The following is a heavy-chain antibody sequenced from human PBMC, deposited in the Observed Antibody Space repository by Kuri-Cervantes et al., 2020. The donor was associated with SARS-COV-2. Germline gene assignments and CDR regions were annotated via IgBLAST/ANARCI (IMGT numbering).Heavy chain of an antibody. CDR3: ARVKAPVLRFLEWPKKKYYFDY. V-gene: IGHV4-31*03. J-gene: IGHJ4*02. Sequence: LRLSCTVSGGSISSGGYYWSWIRQHPGKGLEWIGYIYYSGSTYYNPSLKSRVTISVDTSKNQFSLKLSSVTASDTAVYYCARVKAPVLRFLEWPKKKYYFDYWGQGTLVTVSS. CDR1: GGSISSGGYY. CDR2: IYYSGST. D-gene: IGHD3-3*01.